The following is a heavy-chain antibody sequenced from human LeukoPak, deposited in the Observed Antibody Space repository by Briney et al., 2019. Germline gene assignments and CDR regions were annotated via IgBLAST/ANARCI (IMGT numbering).Heavy chain of an antibody. CDR1: GYSFTNYW. J-gene: IGHJ4*02. V-gene: IGHV5-51*01. Sequence: GESLKISCKGSGYSFTNYWIGWVRQVPGKGLEWMGIIYPGDSDTRYSPSFQGQVTISADKSINTAYLQWSSLKASDTAMYYCARDANLKYFDYWGQGTLVTVSS. CDR2: IYPGDSDT. CDR3: ARDANLKYFDY.